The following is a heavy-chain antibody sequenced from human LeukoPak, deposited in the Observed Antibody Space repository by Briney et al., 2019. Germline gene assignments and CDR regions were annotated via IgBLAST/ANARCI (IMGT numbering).Heavy chain of an antibody. CDR2: ISGSGGST. V-gene: IGHV3-23*01. J-gene: IGHJ3*02. Sequence: GGSLRLSCAASGFTFSSYAMSWVRQAPGKGLEWVSAISGSGGSTYYADSVKGRFTISRDNSKNTLYLQMNSLRAEDTAVYYCAKGYSRQLWFGDITHDAFDIWGQGTMVTVSS. D-gene: IGHD3-10*01. CDR3: AKGYSRQLWFGDITHDAFDI. CDR1: GFTFSSYA.